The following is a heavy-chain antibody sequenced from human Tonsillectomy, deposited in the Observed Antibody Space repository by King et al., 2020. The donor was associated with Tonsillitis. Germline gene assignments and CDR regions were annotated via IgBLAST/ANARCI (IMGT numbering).Heavy chain of an antibody. CDR2: IYYSGST. Sequence: QLQESGPGLVKPSETLSLTCTVSGGSISSYYWSWIRQPPGKGLEWIGYIYYSGSTNYNPSLKSRVTISVDTSKNQFSLKLSSVTAADTAGYYCARGAAYSSGWYGYYYYYMDVGGKGTTVTVSS. J-gene: IGHJ6*03. CDR1: GGSISSYY. CDR3: ARGAAYSSGWYGYYYYYMDV. V-gene: IGHV4-59*01. D-gene: IGHD6-19*01.